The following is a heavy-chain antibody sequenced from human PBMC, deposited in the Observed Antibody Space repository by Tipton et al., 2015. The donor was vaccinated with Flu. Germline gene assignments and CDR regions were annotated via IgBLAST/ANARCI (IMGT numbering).Heavy chain of an antibody. Sequence: SLRLSCAASGFTFDDYVMHWVRQAPGKGLEWVSGISWNSGSIGYADSVKGRFTISRDNAKNSLYLQMNSLRAEDTALYYCARSSSEGAFDIWGQGTMVTVSS. J-gene: IGHJ3*02. D-gene: IGHD6-6*01. V-gene: IGHV3-9*01. CDR3: ARSSSEGAFDI. CDR1: GFTFDDYV. CDR2: ISWNSGSI.